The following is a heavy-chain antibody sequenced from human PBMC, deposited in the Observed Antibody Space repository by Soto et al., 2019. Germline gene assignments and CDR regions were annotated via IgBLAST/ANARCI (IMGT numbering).Heavy chain of an antibody. CDR1: GFTFSSYW. CDR2: IKQDGSEK. CDR3: AREIAASGLTSYYFDY. D-gene: IGHD6-13*01. J-gene: IGHJ4*02. V-gene: IGHV3-7*01. Sequence: EVQLVESGGGLVQPGGSLRLSCAASGFTFSSYWMSWVRQAPGTGLEWVANIKQDGSEKYYVDSVKGRFTISRDNAKNSLYRQMNSLRAEDTAVYYCAREIAASGLTSYYFDYWGQGTLVTVSS.